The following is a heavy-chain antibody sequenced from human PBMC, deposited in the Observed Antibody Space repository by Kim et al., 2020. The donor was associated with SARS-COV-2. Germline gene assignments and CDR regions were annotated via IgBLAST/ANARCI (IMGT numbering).Heavy chain of an antibody. D-gene: IGHD5-18*01. CDR3: ARGRDTPLDY. J-gene: IGHJ4*02. V-gene: IGHV4-34*01. CDR2: T. Sequence: TNYNPSLKSRVNISVDTSKNQFSLKLSSVTAADTAVYYWARGRDTPLDYWGQGTLVTVSS.